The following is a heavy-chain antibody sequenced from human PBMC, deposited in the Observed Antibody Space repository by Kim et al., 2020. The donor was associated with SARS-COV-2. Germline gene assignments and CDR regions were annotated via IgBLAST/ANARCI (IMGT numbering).Heavy chain of an antibody. CDR1: GGSISSGGYY. Sequence: SETLSLTCTVSGGSISSGGYYWSWIRQHPGKGLEWIGYIYYTGSTYYNPSLKSRVTISLVTSKNQFSLKMSSVTAADTAVYYCARRDSSGLRHFDYWGQG. J-gene: IGHJ4*02. D-gene: IGHD5-18*01. CDR3: ARRDSSGLRHFDY. V-gene: IGHV4-31*03. CDR2: IYYTGST.